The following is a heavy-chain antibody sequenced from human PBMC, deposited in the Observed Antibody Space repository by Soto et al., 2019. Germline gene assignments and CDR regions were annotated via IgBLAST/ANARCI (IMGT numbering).Heavy chain of an antibody. J-gene: IGHJ4*02. CDR3: AGSSGYYFFDY. CDR1: GFTFSSYG. CDR2: IWYDGSNK. Sequence: QVQLVESGGGVVQPGRSLRLSCAASGFTFSSYGMHWVRQAPGKGLEWVVVIWYDGSNKYYADSVKGRFTISRDNSKNTLYLQMNSLRAEDTAVYYCAGSSGYYFFDYWGQGTLVTVSS. D-gene: IGHD3-22*01. V-gene: IGHV3-33*01.